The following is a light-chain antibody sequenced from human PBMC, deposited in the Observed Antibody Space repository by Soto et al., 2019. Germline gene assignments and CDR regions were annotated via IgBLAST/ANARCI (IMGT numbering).Light chain of an antibody. V-gene: IGKV1-5*01. CDR1: QSVGTW. CDR3: QRFRRNTWS. CDR2: GAS. J-gene: IGKJ1*01. Sequence: DIQMTQSPSTLSASVGGRVTITCRASQSVGTWVAWYQQKPGKAPKLLIYGASNLESGVPSRFRGSGSGTGFTLPISNLPPDDFATYFCQRFRRNTWSFGPGTKVDI.